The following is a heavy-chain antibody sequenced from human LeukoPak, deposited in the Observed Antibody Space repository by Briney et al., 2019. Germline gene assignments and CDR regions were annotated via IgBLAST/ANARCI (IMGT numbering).Heavy chain of an antibody. CDR1: DDSFSSHY. CDR2: ISYIGST. Sequence: SETLSLTCAVSDDSFSSHYWTWIRQPPGKGLEWIGYISYIGSTNYNPSLKSRVTISIDTSRNQFSLRLSYVTAADTDVYYCARDLVTVTKGFDIWGQGTMVSVSS. J-gene: IGHJ3*02. V-gene: IGHV4-59*11. D-gene: IGHD4-17*01. CDR3: ARDLVTVTKGFDI.